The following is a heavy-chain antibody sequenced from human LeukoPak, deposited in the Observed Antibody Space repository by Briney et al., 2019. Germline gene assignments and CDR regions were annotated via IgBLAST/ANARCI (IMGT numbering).Heavy chain of an antibody. Sequence: ASVKVSCKASGYTFTGYYMHWVRQAPGQGLEWMGRINPNSGGTNYAQKFQGRVTMTRDTSISTAYMELSRLRSGDTAVYYCARESKYYDFKIDPWGQGTLVTVSS. CDR3: ARESKYYDFKIDP. D-gene: IGHD3-3*01. J-gene: IGHJ5*02. V-gene: IGHV1-2*06. CDR1: GYTFTGYY. CDR2: INPNSGGT.